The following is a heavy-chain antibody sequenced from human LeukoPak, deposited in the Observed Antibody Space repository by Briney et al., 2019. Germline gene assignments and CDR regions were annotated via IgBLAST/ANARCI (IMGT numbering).Heavy chain of an antibody. J-gene: IGHJ6*03. D-gene: IGHD3-3*01. V-gene: IGHV3-48*03. Sequence: PGGSLRLSCAASGFTFSSSGFTFSDYEMYWVRQAPGKGLEWVSYISSSGGTMYYADSVKGRFTISRDNSKNTLYLQMNSLRAEDTAVYYCAKTVLRFFYMDVWGKGTTVTVSS. CDR2: ISSSGGTM. CDR1: GFTFSSSGFTFSDYE. CDR3: AKTVLRFFYMDV.